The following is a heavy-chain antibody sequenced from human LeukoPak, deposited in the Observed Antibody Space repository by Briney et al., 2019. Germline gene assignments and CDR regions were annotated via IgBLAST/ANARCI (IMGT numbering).Heavy chain of an antibody. CDR3: ARVRGYSSGWVDY. CDR1: GGSISSSSYY. CDR2: IYYSGST. J-gene: IGHJ4*02. V-gene: IGHV4-39*01. Sequence: SETLSLTCTVSGGSISSSSYYWGWIRQPPGKGLEWIGSIYYSGSTYYNPSLKSRVTISVDTSKNQFSLKLSSATAADTAVYYCARVRGYSSGWVDYWGQGTLVTVSS. D-gene: IGHD6-19*01.